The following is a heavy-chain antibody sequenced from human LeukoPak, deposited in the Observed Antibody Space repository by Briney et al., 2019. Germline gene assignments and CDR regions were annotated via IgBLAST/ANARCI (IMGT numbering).Heavy chain of an antibody. CDR2: ISGYNGNT. J-gene: IGHJ4*02. D-gene: IGHD6-13*01. Sequence: GASVKVSCKASGYTFTGYYIQWVRQAPGQGLEWMGWISGYNGNTNYAQKLQGRVTMTTDTSTSTAYMELRSLRSDDTAVYYCARDHRIAAGATSFDYWGQGTLVTVSS. CDR1: GYTFTGYY. V-gene: IGHV1-18*04. CDR3: ARDHRIAAGATSFDY.